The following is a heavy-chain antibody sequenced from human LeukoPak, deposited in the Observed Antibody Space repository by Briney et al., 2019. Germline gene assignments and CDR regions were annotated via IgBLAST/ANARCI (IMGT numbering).Heavy chain of an antibody. CDR3: ARAPRDSSSSNYMRRFDY. V-gene: IGHV4-38-2*01. CDR2: IYHSGST. CDR1: GYSISSNNY. J-gene: IGHJ4*02. D-gene: IGHD3-22*01. Sequence: SETLSLTCAVSGYSISSNNYWVWIRQPPGQGLEWTGGIYHSGSTYYNPSLKSRVTMSVDTSKNQFSLKLSSVTAADTAVYYCARAPRDSSSSNYMRRFDYWGQGTLVTVSS.